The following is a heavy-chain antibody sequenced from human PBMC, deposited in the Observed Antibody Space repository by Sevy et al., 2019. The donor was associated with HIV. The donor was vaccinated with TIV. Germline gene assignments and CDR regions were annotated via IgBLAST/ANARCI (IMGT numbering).Heavy chain of an antibody. D-gene: IGHD3-22*01. J-gene: IGHJ4*02. V-gene: IGHV1-2*02. CDR1: GYTFTGYY. Sequence: ASVKVSCKASGYTFTGYYMHWVRQAPGQGLEWMGWINPNSGGTNYAQKFQGRVTMTRDTSISTAYMELSRLRSDDTAVYYCARAYFTGYYYDSSGYLDYWGQGTLVTVSS. CDR3: ARAYFTGYYYDSSGYLDY. CDR2: INPNSGGT.